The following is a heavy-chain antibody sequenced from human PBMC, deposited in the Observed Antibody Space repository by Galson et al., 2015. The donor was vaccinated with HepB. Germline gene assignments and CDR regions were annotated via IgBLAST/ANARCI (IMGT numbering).Heavy chain of an antibody. CDR3: ARWGPAASFDY. J-gene: IGHJ4*02. CDR1: GFTFSSYS. Sequence: SLRLSCAASGFTFSSYSMNWVRQAPGKGLEWVSYISSSSTIYYADSVKGRFTISRDNAKNSLYLQMNSLRAEDTAVYYCARWGPAASFDYWGQGTLVTVSS. D-gene: IGHD2-2*01. CDR2: ISSSSTI. V-gene: IGHV3-48*01.